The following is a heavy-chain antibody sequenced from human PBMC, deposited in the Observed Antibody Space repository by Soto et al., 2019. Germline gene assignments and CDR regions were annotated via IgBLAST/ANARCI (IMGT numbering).Heavy chain of an antibody. CDR3: AKDQGIAAAHGID. CDR2: ISNDGSDK. J-gene: IGHJ3*01. D-gene: IGHD6-13*01. V-gene: IGHV3-30*18. CDR1: GFTFNNYG. Sequence: QVQLVESGGGVVQPGRSLRLSCAASGFTFNNYGMHWVRQAPGKGLEWVATISNDGSDKYYADSVKGRLTISRDNSKNTVYLQMNSMRAKETAVYSCAKDQGIAAAHGIDWGQGPMVTVSS.